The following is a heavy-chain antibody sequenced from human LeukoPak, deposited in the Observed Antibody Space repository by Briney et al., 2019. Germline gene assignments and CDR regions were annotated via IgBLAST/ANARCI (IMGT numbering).Heavy chain of an antibody. J-gene: IGHJ6*02. D-gene: IGHD2-2*01. CDR3: ARVHCSSTSCYPYYYYYGMDV. CDR2: ISAYNGNT. Sequence: ASVKVSCKSSGYTFTSYYMHWVRQAPGQGLEWMGWISAYNGNTNYAQKLQGRVTMTTDTSTSTAYMELRSLRSDDTAVYYCARVHCSSTSCYPYYYYYGMDVWGQGTTVTVSS. V-gene: IGHV1-18*04. CDR1: GYTFTSYY.